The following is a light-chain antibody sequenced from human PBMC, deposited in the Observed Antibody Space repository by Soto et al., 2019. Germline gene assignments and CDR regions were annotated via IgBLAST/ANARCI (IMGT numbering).Light chain of an antibody. V-gene: IGKV3-20*01. CDR2: GAS. J-gene: IGKJ2*01. Sequence: ESVLTQSPGTLSLSPGERATLSCRASQTIIGNYLAWYQQKPGQAPRLLIYGASNRATGVPDRFSGSYSGTDFSLTITRLEPEDFAVYYCEQHVNSVYIFGQGTTLEIK. CDR1: QTIIGNY. CDR3: EQHVNSVYI.